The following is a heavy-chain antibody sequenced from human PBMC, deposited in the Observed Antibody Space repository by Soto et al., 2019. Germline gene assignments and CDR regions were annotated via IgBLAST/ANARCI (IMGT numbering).Heavy chain of an antibody. J-gene: IGHJ4*02. Sequence: GGSLRLSCAASGFTFSSYAMSWVRQAPGKGLEWVSAISGSGGSTYYADSVKGRFTISRDNSKNTLYLQMNSLRAEDTAVYYCAKAPGYCSGGSCYLSIDYWGQGTLVTVSS. CDR2: ISGSGGST. D-gene: IGHD2-15*01. CDR1: GFTFSSYA. CDR3: AKAPGYCSGGSCYLSIDY. V-gene: IGHV3-23*01.